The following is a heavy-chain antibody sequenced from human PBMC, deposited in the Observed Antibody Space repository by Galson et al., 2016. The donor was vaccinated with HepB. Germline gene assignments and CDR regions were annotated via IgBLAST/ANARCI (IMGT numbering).Heavy chain of an antibody. D-gene: IGHD1-1*01. V-gene: IGHV3-21*01. J-gene: IGHJ4*02. Sequence: SLRLSCAASGFTFSSYSMNWVRQAPGKGLEWVSSISSSSSYIYYADSVKGRFTISRDNAKNSLYLQMNSLRAEDTAVYYCARDQAPYNWNDLTVDYWGQGTLVTVSS. CDR3: ARDQAPYNWNDLTVDY. CDR2: ISSSSSYI. CDR1: GFTFSSYS.